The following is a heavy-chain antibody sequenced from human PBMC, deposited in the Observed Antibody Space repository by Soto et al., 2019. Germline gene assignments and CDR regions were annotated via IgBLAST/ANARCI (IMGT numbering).Heavy chain of an antibody. V-gene: IGHV1-69*12. CDR2: IIPIFGTA. CDR3: AETTRNPYYYGMDV. Sequence: QVQLVQSGAEVKKPGSSVKVSCKASGGTFSSYAISWVRQAPGQGLEWMGGIIPIFGTANYAQKFQGRVTXIAXEXMSTAYMELSSLRSEDTAVYYCAETTRNPYYYGMDVWGQGTTVTVSS. J-gene: IGHJ6*02. CDR1: GGTFSSYA. D-gene: IGHD1-1*01.